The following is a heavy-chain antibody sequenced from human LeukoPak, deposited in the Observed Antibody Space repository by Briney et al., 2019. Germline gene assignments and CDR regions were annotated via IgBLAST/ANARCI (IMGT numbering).Heavy chain of an antibody. CDR2: INPSGGST. V-gene: IGHV1-46*01. D-gene: IGHD2-15*01. J-gene: IGHJ4*02. CDR1: GYTFTSYY. Sequence: ASVKVSCKASGYTFTSYYIHWVRQAPGQGLEWMGIINPSGGSTSYAQKFQGRVTMTRDTSTSTVYMELSSLRSEDTAVYYCARVGMVAASFDYWGQGTLVTVSS. CDR3: ARVGMVAASFDY.